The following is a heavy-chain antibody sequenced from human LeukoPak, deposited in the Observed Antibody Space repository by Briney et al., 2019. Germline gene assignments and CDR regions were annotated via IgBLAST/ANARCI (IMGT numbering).Heavy chain of an antibody. Sequence: EGSLRLSCAASGFTFSSYGMHWVRQAPGKGLEWVSYISSSGSTIYYADSVKGRFTISRDNAKNSLYLQMNSLRAEDTAVYYCARGPYSNLPYWGQGTLVTASS. J-gene: IGHJ4*02. CDR2: ISSSGSTI. CDR3: ARGPYSNLPY. CDR1: GFTFSSYG. D-gene: IGHD4-11*01. V-gene: IGHV3-48*04.